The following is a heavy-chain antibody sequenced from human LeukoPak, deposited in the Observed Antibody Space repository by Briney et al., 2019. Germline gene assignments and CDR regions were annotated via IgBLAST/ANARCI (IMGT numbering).Heavy chain of an antibody. CDR2: IVVGSGNT. V-gene: IGHV1-58*01. D-gene: IGHD1-1*01. J-gene: IGHJ4*02. CDR1: GFTFTSSA. Sequence: SVKVSCKASGFTFTSSAVQWVRQARGRGLEWIGWIVVGSGNTNYAQKFQERVTINRDMSTSTAYMELSSLRSEDAAVYYCATDDVTTGTKTALGYWGQGTLVTVSS. CDR3: ATDDVTTGTKTALGY.